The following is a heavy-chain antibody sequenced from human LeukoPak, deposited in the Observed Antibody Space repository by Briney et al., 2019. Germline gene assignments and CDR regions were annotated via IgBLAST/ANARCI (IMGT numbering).Heavy chain of an antibody. CDR2: IYYSGST. CDR3: ARHENCYDSSGYHEAAFDI. Sequence: SETLSLTCTVSGGSISSSSYYWGWIRQPPGKGLEWIGSIYYSGSTYYNPSLKSRVTISVDTSRNQFSLKLSSVTAADTAVYYCARHENCYDSSGYHEAAFDIWGQGTMVTVSS. J-gene: IGHJ3*02. V-gene: IGHV4-39*01. CDR1: GGSISSSSYY. D-gene: IGHD3-22*01.